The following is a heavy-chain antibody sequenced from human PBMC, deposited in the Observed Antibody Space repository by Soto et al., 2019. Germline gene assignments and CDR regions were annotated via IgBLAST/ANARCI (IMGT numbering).Heavy chain of an antibody. V-gene: IGHV1-69*06. J-gene: IGHJ3*02. CDR3: ARYKDFWSGYYTGGSVDI. Sequence: SVKVSCRASGGTFSSYAISWVRQAPGQGRGWMGGIIPIFGTANYAQKFQGRVTITADKSPSTAYMELSSLRSEDTAVYYCARYKDFWSGYYTGGSVDIWGQGSRVTASS. CDR2: IIPIFGTA. D-gene: IGHD3-3*01. CDR1: GGTFSSYA.